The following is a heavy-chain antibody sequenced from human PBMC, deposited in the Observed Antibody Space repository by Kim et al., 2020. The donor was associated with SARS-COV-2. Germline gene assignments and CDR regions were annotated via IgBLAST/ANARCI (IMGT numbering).Heavy chain of an antibody. V-gene: IGHV3-21*01. CDR1: GFTFSSYS. CDR3: ARDPDPPSTVVTPRVDY. D-gene: IGHD2-21*02. CDR2: ISSSSSYI. J-gene: IGHJ4*02. Sequence: GGSLRLSCAASGFTFSSYSMNWVRQAPGKGLEWVSSISSSSSYIYYADSVKGRFTISRDNAKNSLYLQMNSLRAEDTAVYYCARDPDPPSTVVTPRVDYCGQRPLLTVSS.